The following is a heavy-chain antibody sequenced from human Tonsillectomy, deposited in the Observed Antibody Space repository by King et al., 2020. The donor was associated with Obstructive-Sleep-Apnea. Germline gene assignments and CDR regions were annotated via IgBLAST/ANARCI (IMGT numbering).Heavy chain of an antibody. Sequence: VQLQESGPGLVKPSQTLSLTCAVSGGSISSGGYSWSWIRQPPGKGLEWIGYIYYSGSTYYNPSLKSRVTISVDTSKNQFSLKLSSVTAADTAVYYCARDQDWNSDYFDYWGQGTLVTVSS. CDR2: IYYSGST. J-gene: IGHJ4*02. D-gene: IGHD1-7*01. CDR1: GGSISSGGYS. CDR3: ARDQDWNSDYFDY. V-gene: IGHV4-30-4*07.